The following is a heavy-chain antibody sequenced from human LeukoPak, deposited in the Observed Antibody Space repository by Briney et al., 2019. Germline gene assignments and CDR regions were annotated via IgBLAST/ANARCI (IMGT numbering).Heavy chain of an antibody. D-gene: IGHD3-22*01. Sequence: SETLSLTCTVSGGSISSYHWSWIRQPAGKGLEWIGRMYTSGSTNYNPSLKSRVTMSVDTSKNQFSLELSSVTAADTAVYYCARLLRPYSYDSSGYFTTSFDFWGQGTMVTVSS. V-gene: IGHV4-4*07. J-gene: IGHJ3*01. CDR2: MYTSGST. CDR3: ARLLRPYSYDSSGYFTTSFDF. CDR1: GGSISSYH.